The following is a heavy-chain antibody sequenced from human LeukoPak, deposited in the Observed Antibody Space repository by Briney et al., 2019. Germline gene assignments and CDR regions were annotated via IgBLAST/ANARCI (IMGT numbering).Heavy chain of an antibody. V-gene: IGHV4-34*01. Sequence: SETLSLTCAVYGGSFSGYYWSWIRQPPGKGLEWIGEINHSGSTNYNPSLKSRVTISVDTSKNQFSLKLSSVTAADTAVYYCARLPRMYCSSTSCYAGSWGNYYYGMDVWGKGTTVTVSS. D-gene: IGHD2-2*01. CDR2: INHSGST. J-gene: IGHJ6*04. CDR3: ARLPRMYCSSTSCYAGSWGNYYYGMDV. CDR1: GGSFSGYY.